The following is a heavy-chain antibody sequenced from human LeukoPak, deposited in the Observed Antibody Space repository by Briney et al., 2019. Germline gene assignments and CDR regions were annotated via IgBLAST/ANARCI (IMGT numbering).Heavy chain of an antibody. J-gene: IGHJ3*02. CDR2: ISYDGSNK. CDR3: AKDQAGDLAFDI. Sequence: GGSLRLSRAASGFTFSSYAMHWVRQAPGKGLEWVAVISYDGSNKYYADSVKGRFTISRDNSKNTLYLQMNSLRAEDTAVYYCAKDQAGDLAFDIWGRGTMVTVSS. V-gene: IGHV3-30-3*01. CDR1: GFTFSSYA. D-gene: IGHD7-27*01.